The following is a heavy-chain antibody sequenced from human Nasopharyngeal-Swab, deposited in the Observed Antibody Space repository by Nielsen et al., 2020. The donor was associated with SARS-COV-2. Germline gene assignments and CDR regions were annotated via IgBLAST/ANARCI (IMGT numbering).Heavy chain of an antibody. Sequence: SETLSLTCALYGGTFSGYNWTWIRKPPGKGPEWIGEIHQGGNPNYNPSLQSRVTISIDTSKKQFSLKLRSMTAADSGVYYCARGPVTHHDYCLGYRPRPWGHGTLVTVSS. CDR1: GGTFSGYN. CDR3: ARGPVTHHDYCLGYRPRP. CDR2: IHQGGNP. J-gene: IGHJ5*02. D-gene: IGHD3-3*01. V-gene: IGHV4-34*01.